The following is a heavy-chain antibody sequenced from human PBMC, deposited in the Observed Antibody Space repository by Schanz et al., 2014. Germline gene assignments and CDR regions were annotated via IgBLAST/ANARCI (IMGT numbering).Heavy chain of an antibody. D-gene: IGHD3-3*01. V-gene: IGHV3-11*01. CDR3: ASNTGSGGQNWYFDL. CDR2: MSHSGGVI. J-gene: IGHJ2*01. CDR1: GFSFSDSF. Sequence: QMQLVESGGGLVKPGGSLRLSCVASGFSFSDSFMSWIRQTPEKGLEWIAFMSHSGGVIYYAESVRGRFFISRDNAKNSLYLQMKSLSVDDTAVYYCASNTGSGGQNWYFDLWGRGTLVTVSS.